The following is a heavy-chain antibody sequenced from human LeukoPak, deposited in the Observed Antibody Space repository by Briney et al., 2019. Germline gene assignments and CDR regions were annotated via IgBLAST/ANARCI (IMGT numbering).Heavy chain of an antibody. J-gene: IGHJ6*03. CDR1: GYSISRGYY. CDR2: IYHSGST. CDR3: ARNVIAVVRRAPYYYYYMDV. V-gene: IGHV4-38-2*02. Sequence: SETLSLTCTVSGYSISRGYYWGWIRQPPGEGLEWIGSIYHSGSTYYNPSLKSRVTISVDASKNQFSLKLSSVTAADTAVYYCARNVIAVVRRAPYYYYYMDVWGKGTTVTVSS. D-gene: IGHD6-19*01.